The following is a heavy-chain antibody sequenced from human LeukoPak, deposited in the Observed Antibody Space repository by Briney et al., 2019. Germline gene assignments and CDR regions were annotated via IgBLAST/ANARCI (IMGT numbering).Heavy chain of an antibody. Sequence: GGSLRLSCAASGFTFDDYAMHWVRQAPGKGLEWVSGISWNSGIIDYADSVKGRFTISRDNAKNSLYLQMNSLTAEDTAVYYCAKAQQLWYHFDYWGQGTLVTVSS. V-gene: IGHV3-9*01. CDR1: GFTFDDYA. D-gene: IGHD5-18*01. J-gene: IGHJ4*02. CDR2: ISWNSGII. CDR3: AKAQQLWYHFDY.